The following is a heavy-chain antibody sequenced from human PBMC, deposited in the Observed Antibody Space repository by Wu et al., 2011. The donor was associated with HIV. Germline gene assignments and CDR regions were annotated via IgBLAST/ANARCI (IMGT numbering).Heavy chain of an antibody. D-gene: IGHD1-26*01. V-gene: IGHV1-24*01. CDR3: STHWELLRGDGAFDI. CDR2: FDPANGQT. J-gene: IGHJ3*02. Sequence: QVYLVQSGAEVKKAGASVKVSCKVSGYSLTEFSMHWVRQAPAKGLEWMGSFDPANGQTIFAQKFQGRVTMTEDKSTDTAYMELHSLRSDDTAVYYCSTHWELLRGDGAFDIWGQGT. CDR1: GYSLTEFS.